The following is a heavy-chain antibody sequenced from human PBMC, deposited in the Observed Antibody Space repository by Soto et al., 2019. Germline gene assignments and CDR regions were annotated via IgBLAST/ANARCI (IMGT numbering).Heavy chain of an antibody. V-gene: IGHV4-31*03. CDR3: ARVNAHYDFWSGYPDYYYYYMDV. Sequence: SETLSLTCTVSGGSISSGGYYWSWIRQHPGKGLERIGYIYYSGSTYYNPSLKSRVTISVDTSKNQFSLKLVSVTAADTAVYYCARVNAHYDFWSGYPDYYYYYMDVWGKGTTVTVSS. D-gene: IGHD3-3*01. CDR1: GGSISSGGYY. CDR2: IYYSGST. J-gene: IGHJ6*03.